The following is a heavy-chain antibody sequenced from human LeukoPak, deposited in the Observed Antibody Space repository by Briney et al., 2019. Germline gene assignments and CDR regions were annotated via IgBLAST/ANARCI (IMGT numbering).Heavy chain of an antibody. CDR1: GFTFSSYG. V-gene: IGHV3-23*01. D-gene: IGHD3-10*01. CDR2: ISGSGGST. J-gene: IGHJ4*02. Sequence: PGGSLRLSCAASGFTFSSYGMSWVRQAPGKGLEWVSAISGSGGSTYYADSVKGRFTISRDNARNSLYLQMNSLRVEDTAVYYCVRERFHGSGAPRYDYWGQGTLVTVSS. CDR3: VRERFHGSGAPRYDY.